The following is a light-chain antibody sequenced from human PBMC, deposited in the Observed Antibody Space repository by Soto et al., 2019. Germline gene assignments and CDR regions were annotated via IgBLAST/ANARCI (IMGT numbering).Light chain of an antibody. Sequence: QSALTQPRSVSGSPGQSVTISCTGTSSDVGGYNYVSWYQQHPGKAPRLMIYDVSERPSGVPDRFSGSKSGNTASLTISGLQAEDEADYSCCSYAGSYSLYVFGTGTKLTVL. CDR3: CSYAGSYSLYV. V-gene: IGLV2-11*01. CDR2: DVS. J-gene: IGLJ1*01. CDR1: SSDVGGYNY.